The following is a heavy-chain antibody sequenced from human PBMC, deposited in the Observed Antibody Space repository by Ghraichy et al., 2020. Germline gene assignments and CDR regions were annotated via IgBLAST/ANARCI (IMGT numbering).Heavy chain of an antibody. D-gene: IGHD2-2*01. CDR2: ISPSGTSI. Sequence: GGSLRLSCEASGFIFSSYAMKWVRQAPGKGLESGSFISPSGTSIYYADSVKGRFTISRDNARNSLFLQMNSLRDEDTALYYCARRSCATTSCPVDYWGQGTLVTVSS. J-gene: IGHJ4*02. V-gene: IGHV3-48*02. CDR1: GFIFSSYA. CDR3: ARRSCATTSCPVDY.